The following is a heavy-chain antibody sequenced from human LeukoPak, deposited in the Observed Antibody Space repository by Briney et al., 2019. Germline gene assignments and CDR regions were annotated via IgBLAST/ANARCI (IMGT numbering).Heavy chain of an antibody. J-gene: IGHJ4*02. V-gene: IGHV1-8*01. Sequence: ASVKVSCKASGYTFTSYDINWVRQATGQGLEWMGWMNPNSGNTGYAQKFQGRVTMTRNTSIGTAYMELSSLRSEDTAVYYCARASSSGGWYYFDYWGQGTLVTVSS. D-gene: IGHD2-15*01. CDR3: ARASSSGGWYYFDY. CDR1: GYTFTSYD. CDR2: MNPNSGNT.